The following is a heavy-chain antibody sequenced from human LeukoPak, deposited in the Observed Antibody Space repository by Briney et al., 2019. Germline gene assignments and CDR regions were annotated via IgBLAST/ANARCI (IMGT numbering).Heavy chain of an antibody. J-gene: IGHJ4*02. CDR3: AKASWVVRGVISPIDY. Sequence: GGSLRLSCAASGFTFSSYGMHWVRQAPGKGLEWVAVISYDGSNKYYADSVKGRFTISRDNSKNTLYLQMNSLRAEDTAVYYCAKASWVVRGVISPIDYWGQGTLVTVSS. D-gene: IGHD3-10*01. CDR1: GFTFSSYG. CDR2: ISYDGSNK. V-gene: IGHV3-30*18.